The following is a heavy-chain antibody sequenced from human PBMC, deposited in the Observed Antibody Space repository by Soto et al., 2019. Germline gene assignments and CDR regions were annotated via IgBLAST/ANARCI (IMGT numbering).Heavy chain of an antibody. CDR2: INAGNGNT. J-gene: IGHJ4*02. V-gene: IGHV1-3*01. CDR1: GYTFTSYS. Sequence: QVQLVQSGAEVKKPGASVKVSCKASGYTFTSYSMHWVRQAPGQRLEWMGWINAGNGNTKYSQKFQGRVTITRDTSASTAYMGVSRLRSEDTAVYYCARGDYYDIHDYWGQGTLVTVSS. D-gene: IGHD3-22*01. CDR3: ARGDYYDIHDY.